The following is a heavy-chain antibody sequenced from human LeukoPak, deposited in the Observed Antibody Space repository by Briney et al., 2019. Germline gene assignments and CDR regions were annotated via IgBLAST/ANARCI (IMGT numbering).Heavy chain of an antibody. Sequence: SVKVSCKASGGTFSSYAISWVRQAPGQGLEWMGRIIPIFGIANYAQKFQGRVTITADKSTSTAYMELSGLRSEDTAVYYCARDRLYGDYDWFDPWGQGTLVTVSS. CDR2: IIPIFGIA. D-gene: IGHD4-17*01. V-gene: IGHV1-69*04. CDR1: GGTFSSYA. J-gene: IGHJ5*02. CDR3: ARDRLYGDYDWFDP.